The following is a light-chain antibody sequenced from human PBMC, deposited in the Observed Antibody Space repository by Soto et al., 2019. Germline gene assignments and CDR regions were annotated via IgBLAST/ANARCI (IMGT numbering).Light chain of an antibody. V-gene: IGKV4-1*01. CDR1: QSGLDSSNNKNY. Sequence: DIVMTQSPDSLAVSLGERATINCKSSQSGLDSSNNKNYLVWYQQKPAQPPKLLIYWASTRESGVPDRFGGSGSGTDFTLTNSSLQAEDVAVYYCQQDYSTPYTFGQGTKLEIK. CDR3: QQDYSTPYT. J-gene: IGKJ2*01. CDR2: WAS.